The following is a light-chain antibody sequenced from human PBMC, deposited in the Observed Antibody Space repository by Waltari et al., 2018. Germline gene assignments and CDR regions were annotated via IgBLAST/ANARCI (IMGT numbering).Light chain of an antibody. CDR1: RSTIGNNS. CDR3: GTWDSSLSGAV. V-gene: IGLV1-51*02. J-gene: IGLJ7*01. Sequence: QSVFTQPPSVSAAPGQRVTIPCSGGRSTIGNNSVSWYRQFPGKAPKPLIYEDTERPSGIAGRFSGSKSGTSATLDITGLQAGDEADYYCGTWDSSLSGAVFGGGTHLTVL. CDR2: EDT.